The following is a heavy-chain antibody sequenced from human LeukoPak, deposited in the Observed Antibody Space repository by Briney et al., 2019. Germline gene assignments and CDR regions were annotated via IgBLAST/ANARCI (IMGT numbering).Heavy chain of an antibody. J-gene: IGHJ4*02. CDR2: IIPIFGTA. CDR1: GGTFSSYA. V-gene: IGHV1-69*06. Sequence: SVKVSCKASGGTFSSYAISWVRQTPGQGLEWMGGIIPIFGTANYAQKFQGRVTITADKSTSTAYMELRSLRSDDTAVYYCARIDMGELLVSDYWGQGTLVTVSS. D-gene: IGHD1-26*01. CDR3: ARIDMGELLVSDY.